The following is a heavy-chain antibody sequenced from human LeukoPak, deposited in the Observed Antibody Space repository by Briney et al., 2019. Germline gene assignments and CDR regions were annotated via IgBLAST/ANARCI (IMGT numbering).Heavy chain of an antibody. CDR3: ARDSPDTYSSSWRELDY. D-gene: IGHD6-13*01. Sequence: PSETLSLTCTVSGGSISSYYWSWIRPPPGKGLEWIGYIYYSGSTNYNPSLKSRVTISVDTSKNQFSLKLSSVTAADTAVYYCARDSPDTYSSSWRELDYWGQGTLVTVSS. CDR2: IYYSGST. CDR1: GGSISSYY. J-gene: IGHJ4*02. V-gene: IGHV4-59*01.